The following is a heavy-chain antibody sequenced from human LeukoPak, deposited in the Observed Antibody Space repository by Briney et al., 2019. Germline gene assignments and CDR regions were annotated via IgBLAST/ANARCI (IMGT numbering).Heavy chain of an antibody. J-gene: IGHJ4*02. Sequence: GGSLRLSCAASGFTVSSNYXSWVXQAPGXGLEWVSVFYKGGNTYYADSVKGRFTISRDNSKNTVSLQMNSLRVEDTAVYYCARGDGYNFFDSWGQGTLVTVSS. V-gene: IGHV3-53*01. D-gene: IGHD5-24*01. CDR3: ARGDGYNFFDS. CDR2: FYKGGNT. CDR1: GFTVSSNY.